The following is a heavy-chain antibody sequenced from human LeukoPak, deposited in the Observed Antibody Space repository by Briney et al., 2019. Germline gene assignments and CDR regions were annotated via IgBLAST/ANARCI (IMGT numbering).Heavy chain of an antibody. Sequence: GGSLRLSCAASGFTFSSYAMHWVRQAPGKGLEWVAVISYDGSNKYYVDSVKGRFTISRDNSKNTLYLQMNSLRAEDTAVYYCAREEQQLVFDYWGQGTLVTVSS. CDR1: GFTFSSYA. J-gene: IGHJ4*02. CDR3: AREEQQLVFDY. CDR2: ISYDGSNK. D-gene: IGHD6-13*01. V-gene: IGHV3-30-3*01.